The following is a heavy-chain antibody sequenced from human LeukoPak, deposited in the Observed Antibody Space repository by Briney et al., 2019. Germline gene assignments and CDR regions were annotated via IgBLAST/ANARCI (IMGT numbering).Heavy chain of an antibody. CDR1: GFTFSSYS. CDR2: ISSSDSYI. Sequence: PGGSLRLSCAASGFTFSSYSMNWVRQAPGKGLEWVSTISSSDSYIYYADSVKGRFTISRDNARNSLYLQMNSLRAEDTAVYYCARGQENCGGDCGVAYWGQGTLVTVSS. J-gene: IGHJ4*02. CDR3: ARGQENCGGDCGVAY. V-gene: IGHV3-21*01. D-gene: IGHD2-21*02.